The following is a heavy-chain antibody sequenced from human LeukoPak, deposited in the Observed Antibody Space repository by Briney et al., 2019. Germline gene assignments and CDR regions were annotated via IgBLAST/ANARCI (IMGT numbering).Heavy chain of an antibody. J-gene: IGHJ4*02. CDR3: ASHRYYYDSSGYSTFDY. D-gene: IGHD3-22*01. CDR2: IYHSGST. CDR1: GYSISSGYY. V-gene: IGHV4-38-2*02. Sequence: SETLSLTCTVSGYSISSGYYWGWIRQPPGKGLERIGSIYHSGSTYYNPSLKSRVTISVDTSKNQFSLKLSSVTAADTAVYYCASHRYYYDSSGYSTFDYWGQGTLVTVSS.